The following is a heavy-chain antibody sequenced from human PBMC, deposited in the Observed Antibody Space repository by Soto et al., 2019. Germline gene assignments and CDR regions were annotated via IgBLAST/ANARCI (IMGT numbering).Heavy chain of an antibody. CDR2: IYSGGST. D-gene: IGHD1-7*01. V-gene: IGHV3-66*01. Sequence: PGGSLRLSCAASGFTVSSNYMSWVRQAPGKGLEWVSVIYSGGSTYYADSVKGRFTISRDNSKNTLYLQMNSLRAEDTAVYYCAKGNSWSPALVLDRRAQGTMVTGSS. J-gene: IGHJ3*01. CDR3: AKGNSWSPALVLDR. CDR1: GFTVSSNY.